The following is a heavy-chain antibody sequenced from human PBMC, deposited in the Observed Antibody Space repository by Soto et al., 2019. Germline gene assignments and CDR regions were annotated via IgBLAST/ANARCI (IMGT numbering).Heavy chain of an antibody. J-gene: IGHJ3*02. Sequence: GGSLRLSCAASGFTFSNAWMSWVRQAPGKGLEWVGRIKSKTDGGTTDYAAPVKGRFTISRDDSKNTLYLQMNSLKTEDTAVYYCTTDRMTTVTRSAFDIWGQGTMVTVSS. CDR1: GFTFSNAW. V-gene: IGHV3-15*01. D-gene: IGHD4-17*01. CDR3: TTDRMTTVTRSAFDI. CDR2: IKSKTDGGTT.